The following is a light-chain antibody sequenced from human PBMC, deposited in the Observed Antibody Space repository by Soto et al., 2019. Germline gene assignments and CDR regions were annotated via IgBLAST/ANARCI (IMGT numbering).Light chain of an antibody. CDR1: QGVSNY. V-gene: IGKV1-27*01. CDR2: AAS. CDR3: HKYNHAPT. Sequence: DIQMTQSPSSLSASVGDRVTITCRVSQGVSNYLAWYQQKPGKVPELLIYAASTLQSGVPSRFSGSGSGTEFSLTISGLQPEDVATYYCHKYNHAPTFGVGTKVEIK. J-gene: IGKJ4*01.